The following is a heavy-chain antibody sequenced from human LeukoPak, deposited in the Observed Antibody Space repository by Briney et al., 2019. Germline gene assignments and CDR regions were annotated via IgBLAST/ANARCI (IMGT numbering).Heavy chain of an antibody. Sequence: SETLSLTRTVSGGSISSSSYYWGWIRQPPGKGLEWIGSIYYSGSTYYNPSLKSRVTISVDTSKNQFSLKLSSVTAADTAVYYCARGKSIVADLWGQGTLVTVSS. CDR1: GGSISSSSYY. CDR2: IYYSGST. D-gene: IGHD2-15*01. CDR3: ARGKSIVADL. J-gene: IGHJ5*02. V-gene: IGHV4-39*07.